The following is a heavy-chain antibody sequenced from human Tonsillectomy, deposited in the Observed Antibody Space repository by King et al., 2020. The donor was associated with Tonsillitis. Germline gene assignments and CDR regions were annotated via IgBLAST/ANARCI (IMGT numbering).Heavy chain of an antibody. CDR3: TTTLRGRITIFGVVSTVFDY. V-gene: IGHV3-15*01. J-gene: IGHJ4*02. Sequence: QLVQSGGGLVKPGGSLRLSCAASGFTFSNAWMSWVRQAPGKGLEWVGRIKSKTDGGTTDYAAPVKGRFTISRDDSKNTLYLQMNSLKTEDTAWYYCTTTLRGRITIFGVVSTVFDYWGQGTLVTVSS. CDR2: IKSKTDGGTT. CDR1: GFTFSNAW. D-gene: IGHD3-3*01.